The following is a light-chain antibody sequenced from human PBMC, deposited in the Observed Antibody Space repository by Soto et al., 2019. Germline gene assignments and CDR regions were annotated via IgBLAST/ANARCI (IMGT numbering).Light chain of an antibody. CDR3: QQYGSSPRFT. J-gene: IGKJ3*01. CDR2: GAS. Sequence: EIVLTQSPGTLSLSPGETATLACRASQSIRSSYLAWYRQKPGQAPRLLIYGASSRATGIPDRFSGSGSGTDFTLTISRLEPEDFAVYYCQQYGSSPRFTFGPGTKVDIK. CDR1: QSIRSSY. V-gene: IGKV3-20*01.